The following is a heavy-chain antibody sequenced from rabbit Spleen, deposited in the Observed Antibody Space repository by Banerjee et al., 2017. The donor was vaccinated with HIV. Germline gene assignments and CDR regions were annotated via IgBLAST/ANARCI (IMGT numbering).Heavy chain of an antibody. Sequence: QSLEESGGDLVKPGASLTLTCKASGIDFSSGYYMCWVRQAPGKGLEWIACIGAGNSGSIYYASWAKGRFSISITSSTTVTLQMTSLTAANTATYFCARGFYADSYGYDLWGPGTLVSV. V-gene: IGHV1S40*01. CDR1: GIDFSSGYY. CDR2: IGAGNSGSI. CDR3: ARGFYADSYGYDL. D-gene: IGHD6-1*01. J-gene: IGHJ4*01.